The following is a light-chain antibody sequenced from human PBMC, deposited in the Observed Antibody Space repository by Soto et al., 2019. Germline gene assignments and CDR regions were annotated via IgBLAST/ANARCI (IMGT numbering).Light chain of an antibody. V-gene: IGLV3-21*04. CDR1: NIGTKS. J-gene: IGLJ1*01. CDR2: YDS. CDR3: QVWDSSGDLYYV. Sequence: SYELTQPPSVSVAPGKTARITCGGNNIGTKSVHWYQQKPGQAPVLLIYYDSDRPSGIPERFSGSNSGNTATLTISRVEAGDEADYYCQVWDSSGDLYYVFGTGTKLTVL.